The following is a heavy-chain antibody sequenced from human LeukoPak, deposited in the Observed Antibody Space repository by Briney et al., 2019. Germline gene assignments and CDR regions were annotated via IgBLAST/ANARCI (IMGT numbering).Heavy chain of an antibody. V-gene: IGHV4-59*01. J-gene: IGHJ3*02. CDR3: ARFYTDAFDI. CDR1: GGSISSYY. CDR2: IYYSGST. Sequence: SETLSLTCTVSGGSISSYYWSWLRQPPGKGLEWIGYIYYSGSTNYNPSLKSRVTISVDTSKNQFSLKLSSVTAADTAVYYCARFYTDAFDIWGQGTMVTVSS. D-gene: IGHD3-16*01.